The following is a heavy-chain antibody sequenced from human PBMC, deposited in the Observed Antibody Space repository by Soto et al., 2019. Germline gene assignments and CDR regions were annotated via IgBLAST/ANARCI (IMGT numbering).Heavy chain of an antibody. CDR3: ASMIRYCSGGSCSTGWFDP. CDR1: GGSISSGGYY. CDR2: IYYSGST. Sequence: PSETLSLTCTVSGGSISSGGYYWSWIRQHTGKGLEWIGYIYYSGSTYYNPSLKSRVTISVDTSKNQFSLKLSSVTAADTAVYYCASMIRYCSGGSCSTGWFDPWGQGTLVTVSS. D-gene: IGHD2-15*01. V-gene: IGHV4-31*03. J-gene: IGHJ5*02.